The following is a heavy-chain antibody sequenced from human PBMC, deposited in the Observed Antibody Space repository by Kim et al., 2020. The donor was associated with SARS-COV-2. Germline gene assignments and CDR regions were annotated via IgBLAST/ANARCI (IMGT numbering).Heavy chain of an antibody. CDR2: INPNSGGT. D-gene: IGHD3-10*01. CDR1: GYTFTGYY. CDR3: ARDKGYGSGSYDWFDP. J-gene: IGHJ5*02. Sequence: ASVKVSCKASGYTFTGYYMHWVRQAPGQGLEWMGRINPNSGGTNYAQKFQGRVTMTRDTSISTAYMELSRLRSDDTAVYYCARDKGYGSGSYDWFDPWGQGTLVTVSS. V-gene: IGHV1-2*06.